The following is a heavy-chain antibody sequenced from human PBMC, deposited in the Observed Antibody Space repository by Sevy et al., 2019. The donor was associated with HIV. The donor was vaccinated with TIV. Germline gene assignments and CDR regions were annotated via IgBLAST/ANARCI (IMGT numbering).Heavy chain of an antibody. J-gene: IGHJ4*02. Sequence: GGSLRLSCAASGFTFSSYSMNWVRQAPGKGLEWVANIKQDGSETYYVDSLEGRFTISRDNAKNSLSLQINDLRAEDTAVYYCARLPTGLQSFNYLLSTYFDSWGQGTLVTVSS. CDR2: IKQDGSET. V-gene: IGHV3-7*01. D-gene: IGHD3-9*01. CDR1: GFTFSSYS. CDR3: ARLPTGLQSFNYLLSTYFDS.